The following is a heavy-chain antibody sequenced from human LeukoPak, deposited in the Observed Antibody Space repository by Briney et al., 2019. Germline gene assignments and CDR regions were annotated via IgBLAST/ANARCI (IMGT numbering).Heavy chain of an antibody. Sequence: PGGSLRLSCAASGFTFSSYSMNWVRQAPGKGLEWVSSISSSSSYIYYADSVKGRFTISRDNAKNSLYLQMNSLGAEDTAVYYCARDSIAAAGTNDYWGQGTLVTVSS. CDR3: ARDSIAAAGTNDY. CDR2: ISSSSSYI. CDR1: GFTFSSYS. D-gene: IGHD6-13*01. J-gene: IGHJ4*02. V-gene: IGHV3-21*01.